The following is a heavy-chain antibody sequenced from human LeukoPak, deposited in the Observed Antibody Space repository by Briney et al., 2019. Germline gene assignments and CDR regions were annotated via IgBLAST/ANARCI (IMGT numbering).Heavy chain of an antibody. CDR1: GFTFSSYA. J-gene: IGHJ4*02. D-gene: IGHD3-10*01. V-gene: IGHV3-23*01. Sequence: GGSLRLSCAASGFTFSSYAMTWVRQAPGKGLEWVSEISGSGAGTYYADSVKGRFTISRDNSKNTLYLQMNSLRADDTAVFYCAKIRRADDDYWGQGTLVTVSS. CDR2: ISGSGAGT. CDR3: AKIRRADDDY.